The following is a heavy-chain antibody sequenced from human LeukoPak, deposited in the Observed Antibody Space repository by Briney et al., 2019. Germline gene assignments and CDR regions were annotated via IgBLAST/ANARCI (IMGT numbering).Heavy chain of an antibody. Sequence: GSLGLSCAVSGFSVRTNFMSWVRQAPGKGLEWVSVIYTGGGTDHADSVKGRFTISRDNSNNTLSLQMNSLRADDTAIYYCTRSGYRHPYHFESWGQGTLVIVSS. CDR1: GFSVRTNF. V-gene: IGHV3-53*01. CDR3: TRSGYRHPYHFES. CDR2: IYTGGGT. J-gene: IGHJ4*02. D-gene: IGHD3-22*01.